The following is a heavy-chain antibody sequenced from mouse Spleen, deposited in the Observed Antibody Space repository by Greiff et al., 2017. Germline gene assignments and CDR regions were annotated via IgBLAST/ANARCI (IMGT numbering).Heavy chain of an antibody. D-gene: IGHD1-1*01. CDR2: IYPGSGST. CDR1: GYTFTDYV. CDR3: ARGYYGSSYDWYFDV. Sequence: LVESGPELVKPGASVKMSCKASGYTFTDYVISWVKQRTGQGLEWIGEIYPGSGSTYYNEKFKGKATLTADKSSNTAYMQLSSLTSEDSAVYFCARGYYGSSYDWYFDVWGAGTTVTVSS. V-gene: IGHV1-77*01. J-gene: IGHJ1*01.